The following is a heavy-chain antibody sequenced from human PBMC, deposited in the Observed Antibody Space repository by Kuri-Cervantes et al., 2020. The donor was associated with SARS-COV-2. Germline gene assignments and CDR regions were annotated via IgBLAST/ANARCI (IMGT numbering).Heavy chain of an antibody. CDR3: ARATGPPGYFDY. J-gene: IGHJ4*02. CDR2: IIPIFGTA. CDR1: GGTFNSYA. Sequence: SVKVSCKASGGTFNSYAISWVRQAPGQGLEGMGGIIPIFGTANYAQKFQGRVTITTDESTSTAYMELSSLRSEDTAVYYCARATGPPGYFDYWGQGTLVTVSS. V-gene: IGHV1-69*05.